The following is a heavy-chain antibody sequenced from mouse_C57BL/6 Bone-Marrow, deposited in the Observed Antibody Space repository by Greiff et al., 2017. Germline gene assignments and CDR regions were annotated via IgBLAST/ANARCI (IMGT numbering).Heavy chain of an antibody. CDR3: ARWFYDYALDY. CDR2: IYPGSGST. D-gene: IGHD2-4*01. Sequence: QVQLKQPGAELVKPGASVKMSCKASGYTFTSYWITWVKQRPGQGLEWIGDIYPGSGSTNYNEKFKSKATLTVDTASSTAYMQLSSLTSEDSAVYYCARWFYDYALDYWGQGTTLTVSS. V-gene: IGHV1-55*01. CDR1: GYTFTSYW. J-gene: IGHJ2*01.